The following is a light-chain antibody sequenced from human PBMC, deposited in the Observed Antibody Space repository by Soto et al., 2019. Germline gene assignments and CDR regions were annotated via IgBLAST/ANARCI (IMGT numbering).Light chain of an antibody. CDR2: GAS. J-gene: IGKJ4*01. Sequence: EIVMTQSPATLSVSPGERATLSCRASQSVRSNLAWYQQKPGQAPRVLIYGASTRATGIPARFSGNGSGTEFTLTISSLQSEDFAVYYCQQYNNWPLTFGGGTKVEIK. CDR3: QQYNNWPLT. CDR1: QSVRSN. V-gene: IGKV3-15*01.